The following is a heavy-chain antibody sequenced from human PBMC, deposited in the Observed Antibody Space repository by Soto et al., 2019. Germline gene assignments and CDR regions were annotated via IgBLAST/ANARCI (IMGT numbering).Heavy chain of an antibody. J-gene: IGHJ3*02. Sequence: QVQLQQWGAGLLKPSETLSLTCAVYGGSFSGYYWSWIRQPPGKGLEWIGEINHSGSTNYNPSLRSRVTISVDTSKNQFSLKLSSVTAADTAVYYCARGISSSWYSGRYDAFDIWGQGTMVIVSS. CDR2: INHSGST. CDR1: GGSFSGYY. V-gene: IGHV4-34*01. D-gene: IGHD6-13*01. CDR3: ARGISSSWYSGRYDAFDI.